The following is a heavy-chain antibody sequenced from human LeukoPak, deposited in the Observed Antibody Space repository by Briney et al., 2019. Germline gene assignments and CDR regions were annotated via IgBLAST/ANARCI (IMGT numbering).Heavy chain of an antibody. V-gene: IGHV3-48*03. CDR2: ISNSGTIM. Sequence: PGGSLRLTCAASGFIFINYEMNWVRQAPGKGLEWVSYISNSGTIMYYADSVKGRFTISRDNAKNSLSLQMNSLRADDTAVYYCLGGTSFWGRGALVTVSS. J-gene: IGHJ4*02. CDR3: LGGTSF. CDR1: GFIFINYE. D-gene: IGHD4-23*01.